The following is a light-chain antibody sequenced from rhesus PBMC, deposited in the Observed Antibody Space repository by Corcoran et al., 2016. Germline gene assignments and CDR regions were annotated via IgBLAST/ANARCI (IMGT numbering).Light chain of an antibody. V-gene: IGKV1-28*03. Sequence: DIQMTQSPSPLSASVGETVTITCRASQGISSYLNWFQQKPGKAPKLLSYAASSLQSGVPSRFSGRGSGTDFTLTISSLQPEDFAAYYCQQHNSHPFTFGPGTKLDIK. CDR3: QQHNSHPFT. CDR1: QGISSY. J-gene: IGKJ3*01. CDR2: AAS.